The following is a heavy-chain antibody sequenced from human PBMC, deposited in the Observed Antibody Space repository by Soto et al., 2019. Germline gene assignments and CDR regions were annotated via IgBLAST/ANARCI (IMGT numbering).Heavy chain of an antibody. D-gene: IGHD1-1*01. J-gene: IGHJ4*02. CDR2: IILPFGTP. CDR1: GGTFSNYA. Sequence: QVRLVQSEAEVKKPGSSVKVSCKASGGTFSNYAITWVRQAPGQGLEWMGVIILPFGTPNYAQTFQGRATITADESMSTAYMELSGLRSEDTAVYYCARGPDNERYFDYWGRGTLVSVSS. CDR3: ARGPDNERYFDY. V-gene: IGHV1-69*12.